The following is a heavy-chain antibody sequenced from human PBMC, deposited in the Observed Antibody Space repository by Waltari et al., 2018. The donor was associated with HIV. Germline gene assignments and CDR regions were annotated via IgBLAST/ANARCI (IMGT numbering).Heavy chain of an antibody. D-gene: IGHD6-13*01. J-gene: IGHJ1*01. Sequence: QVQLVQSGSELKKPGASVKVSCKASGYTFSTYGVNWVRQAPGQGLEWMGWINTKNWNPTYGQGFTGRFVFSLDTSVSTTYLQINSLKAEDTAVYYCARTGIAGAGVYFQYWGQGTLVTVSS. V-gene: IGHV7-4-1*02. CDR3: ARTGIAGAGVYFQY. CDR1: GYTFSTYG. CDR2: INTKNWNP.